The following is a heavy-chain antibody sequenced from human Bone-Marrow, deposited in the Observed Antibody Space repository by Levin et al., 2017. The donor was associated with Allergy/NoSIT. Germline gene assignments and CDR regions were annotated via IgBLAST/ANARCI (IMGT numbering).Heavy chain of an antibody. CDR2: ISGSGNTV. Sequence: QRGESLKISCIASGFSFNTYEMNWVRQAPGKGLEWISYISGSGNTVYYADSVKGRFTISRDNARNSLYLHMNSLRPEDTAVYYCAGKPLSSWLYWYFDLWGRGTLVTVSS. J-gene: IGHJ2*01. CDR3: AGKPLSSWLYWYFDL. CDR1: GFSFNTYE. D-gene: IGHD6-13*01. V-gene: IGHV3-48*03.